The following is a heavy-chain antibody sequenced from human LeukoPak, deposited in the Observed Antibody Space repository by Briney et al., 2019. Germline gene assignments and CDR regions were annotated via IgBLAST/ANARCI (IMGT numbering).Heavy chain of an antibody. D-gene: IGHD3-22*01. J-gene: IGHJ5*02. CDR3: ARGLSISYDRGGYYSGSDP. CDR1: GYTFTSYV. V-gene: IGHV1-8*01. Sequence: ASVKVSCKASGYTFTSYVINWVRQATGQGLDWMGWMNPTRCNTGYAQKFQGRVTMTRNISISTAYMELSSLSCEDTAVYYCARGLSISYDRGGYYSGSDPWGQRTLVTVSS. CDR2: MNPTRCNT.